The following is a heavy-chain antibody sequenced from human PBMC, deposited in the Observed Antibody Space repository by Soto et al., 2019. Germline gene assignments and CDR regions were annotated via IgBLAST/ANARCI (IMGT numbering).Heavy chain of an antibody. Sequence: GGSLRLSCAASGFTVSSYYMSWVRQAPGKGLECVSIIYSGDSTYYADSVKGRFTISRDSSKNTLDLQVGSLRVEDTAVYYCARGFIVRNHLCFLDYWGQGTQVTVSS. CDR3: ARGFIVRNHLCFLDY. CDR1: GFTVSSYY. V-gene: IGHV3-53*01. D-gene: IGHD2-2*01. CDR2: IYSGDST. J-gene: IGHJ4*02.